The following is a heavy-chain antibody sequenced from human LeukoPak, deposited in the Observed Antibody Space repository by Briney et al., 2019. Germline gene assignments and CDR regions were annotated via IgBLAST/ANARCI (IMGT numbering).Heavy chain of an antibody. V-gene: IGHV3-23*01. CDR2: ISGSGGTT. D-gene: IGHD6-6*01. Sequence: GGSLRLSCAASGFTFGSYAMSWVRRPPGKGLEWVSAISGSGGTTYYADSVKGRFTISRDNSKNTLYLQMNSLRAEDTAVYYCAKYSSSSRRDGFDIWGQGTMVTVSS. CDR1: GFTFGSYA. J-gene: IGHJ3*02. CDR3: AKYSSSSRRDGFDI.